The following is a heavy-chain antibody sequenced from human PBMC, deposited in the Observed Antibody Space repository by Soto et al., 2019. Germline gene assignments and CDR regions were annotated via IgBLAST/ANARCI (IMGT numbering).Heavy chain of an antibody. CDR3: ARDSPASGDYLSLFDF. V-gene: IGHV4-59*01. Sequence: HSCSPSIGSASSGDTIRSWWSRYHQKSTGKGLEWIGYIYYSGSTRYNPSLKSRVTISVDTSKNQFSLSLTSVTAADTAVYYCARDSPASGDYLSLFDFWGQGTLVTVSS. CDR1: GDTIRSWW. CDR2: IYYSGST. D-gene: IGHD4-17*01. J-gene: IGHJ4*02.